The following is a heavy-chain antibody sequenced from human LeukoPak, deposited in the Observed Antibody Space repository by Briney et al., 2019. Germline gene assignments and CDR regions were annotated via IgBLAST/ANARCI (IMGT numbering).Heavy chain of an antibody. CDR3: ARLRRPAGGPAHY. J-gene: IGHJ4*02. CDR2: IYYSGST. D-gene: IGHD2-2*01. V-gene: IGHV4-39*01. CDR1: GGSVSSYY. Sequence: SETLSLTCTVSGGSVSSYYWGWIRQPPGKGLEWIGSIYYSGSTYYNPSLKSRVTLSVDTSKNQFSLKLSSVTAADTAVYYCARLRRPAGGPAHYWGQGTLVTVSS.